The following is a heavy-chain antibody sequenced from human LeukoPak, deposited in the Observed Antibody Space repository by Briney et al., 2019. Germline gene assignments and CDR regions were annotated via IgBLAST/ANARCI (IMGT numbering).Heavy chain of an antibody. CDR1: GGSFSGYY. CDR3: ARGTKTGITIFGVVIKFQYYFDY. V-gene: IGHV4-34*01. CDR2: INHSGST. Sequence: PSETLSLTCAVYGGSFSGYYWSWIRQPPGKGLEWIGEINHSGSTNYNPSLKSRVTISVDTSKNQFSLKLSSVTAADTAVYYCARGTKTGITIFGVVIKFQYYFDYWGQGTLVTVSS. J-gene: IGHJ4*02. D-gene: IGHD3-3*01.